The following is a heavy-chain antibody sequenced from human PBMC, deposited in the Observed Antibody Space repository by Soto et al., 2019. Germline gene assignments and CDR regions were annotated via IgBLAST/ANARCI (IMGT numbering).Heavy chain of an antibody. V-gene: IGHV3-21*06. Sequence: GSLTLACSASGLNFNSYTINEVRQARGKGLEWVSSISRFSDRTYYADSVKGRFAIFRANAENSVYLQVNSLRAEDTAVYYCARVGAYFGEFDYFDYWGQGTPVTVSS. CDR2: ISRFSDRT. J-gene: IGHJ4*02. CDR3: ARVGAYFGEFDYFDY. D-gene: IGHD3-10*01. CDR1: GLNFNSYT.